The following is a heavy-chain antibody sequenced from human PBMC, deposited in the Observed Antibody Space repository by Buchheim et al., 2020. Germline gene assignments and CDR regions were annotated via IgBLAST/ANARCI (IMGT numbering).Heavy chain of an antibody. CDR3: ARHGPYDILTDNWFDP. J-gene: IGHJ5*02. CDR1: GGSISSSSYY. D-gene: IGHD3-9*01. V-gene: IGHV4-39*01. CDR2: IYYSGST. Sequence: QLQLQESGPGLVKPSETLSLTCTVSGGSISSSSYYWGWIRQPPGKGLEWIGSIYYSGSTYYNPSLKSRVNISVDTSKNQFSLKLSSVTAADTAVYYGARHGPYDILTDNWFDPWGQGTL.